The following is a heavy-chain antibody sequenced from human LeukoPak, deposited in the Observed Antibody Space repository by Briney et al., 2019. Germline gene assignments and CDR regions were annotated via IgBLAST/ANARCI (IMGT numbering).Heavy chain of an antibody. CDR1: GESFSGFH. Sequence: PSEALSLTCAVYGESFSGFHWNWIRQSPGKGLEWIGEINHGGSTNYNPSLKGRVTISVDTSKNQFSLRLTSMTAADTAVYYCARVRVDVVWGVRYGMGVWGKGTTVTVSS. D-gene: IGHD3-10*01. CDR2: INHGGST. V-gene: IGHV4-34*01. J-gene: IGHJ6*04. CDR3: ARVRVDVVWGVRYGMGV.